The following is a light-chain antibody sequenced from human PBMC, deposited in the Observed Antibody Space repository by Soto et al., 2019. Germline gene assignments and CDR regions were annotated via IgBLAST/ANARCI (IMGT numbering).Light chain of an antibody. V-gene: IGLV2-14*01. CDR3: TSYTSSATLV. CDR2: EVS. J-gene: IGLJ1*01. Sequence: QSALTQPASVSGSPGQSITISCTGTSGDVGSSNYVSWYQHHPGKAPKLMIYEVSHRPSGVSSRFSGSKSGNAASLTISGLQADDEADYYCTSYTSSATLVFGAGTKLTVL. CDR1: SGDVGSSNY.